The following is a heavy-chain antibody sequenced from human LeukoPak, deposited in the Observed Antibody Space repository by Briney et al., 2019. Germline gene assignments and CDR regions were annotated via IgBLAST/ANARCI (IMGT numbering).Heavy chain of an antibody. J-gene: IGHJ4*02. CDR3: AKSLGLPSGTNHSGDY. V-gene: IGHV3-30*18. D-gene: IGHD3-10*01. CDR2: RSYDGSNK. CDR1: GFTFSGYV. Sequence: PGGSLRLSCAASGFTFSGYVLHWVRQAPGKGLEWVAVRSYDGSNKSNADSVMGRFTISRDNSKNTLYLQMNSLRAEDTAVYYCAKSLGLPSGTNHSGDYWGQGTLVTVSS.